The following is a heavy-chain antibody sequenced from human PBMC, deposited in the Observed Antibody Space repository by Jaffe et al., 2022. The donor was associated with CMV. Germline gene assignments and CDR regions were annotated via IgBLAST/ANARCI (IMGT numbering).Heavy chain of an antibody. CDR3: ARAEMATIKPDTFDY. J-gene: IGHJ4*02. D-gene: IGHD5-12*01. CDR2: ISSSSSYI. CDR1: GFTFSSYS. Sequence: EVQLVESGGGLVKPGGSLRLSCAASGFTFSSYSMNWVRQAPGKGLEWVSSISSSSSYIYYADSVKGRFTISRDNAKNSLYLQMNSLRAEDTAVYYCARAEMATIKPDTFDYWGQGTLVTVSS. V-gene: IGHV3-21*01.